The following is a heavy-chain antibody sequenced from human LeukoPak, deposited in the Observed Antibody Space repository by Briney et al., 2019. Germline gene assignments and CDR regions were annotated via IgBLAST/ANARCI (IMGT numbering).Heavy chain of an antibody. CDR2: ISYDGSNK. Sequence: GGSLRLSCAASGFTFSSYAMHWVRQAPGKGLEWVAVISYDGSNKYYADSVKGRFTISRDNSKNTLYLQMNSLRAEDTAVCYCARDDLDGDYYDSSGYGYWGQGTLVTVSS. V-gene: IGHV3-30-3*01. CDR1: GFTFSSYA. D-gene: IGHD3-22*01. CDR3: ARDDLDGDYYDSSGYGY. J-gene: IGHJ4*02.